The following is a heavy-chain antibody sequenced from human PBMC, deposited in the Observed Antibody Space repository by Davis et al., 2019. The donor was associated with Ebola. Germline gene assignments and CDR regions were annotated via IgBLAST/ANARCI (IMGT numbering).Heavy chain of an antibody. J-gene: IGHJ6*02. CDR2: IYSGGST. D-gene: IGHD3-3*01. CDR1: GFTVSSNY. CDR3: ARSPRDFWSGYFKGVGGYGMDV. Sequence: GESLKISCAASGFTVSSNYMSWVRQAPGKGLEWVSVIYSGGSTYYADSVKGRFTISRHNSKNTLYLQMNSLRAEDTAVYYCARSPRDFWSGYFKGVGGYGMDVWGQGTTVTVSS. V-gene: IGHV3-53*04.